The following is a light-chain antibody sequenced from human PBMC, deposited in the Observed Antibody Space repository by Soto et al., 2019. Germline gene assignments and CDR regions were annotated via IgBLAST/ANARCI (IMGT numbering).Light chain of an antibody. CDR3: QHYNSYPIT. Sequence: AIQMSQSPSSLSASLGDRVTSXXRASQGIRNDLGWYQQKPGKAPKLXIYAASSLQSGVPSRFSGSGAGTDFTLTISSLQPEDFATYYCQHYNSYPITFGQGTRLEIK. CDR2: AAS. V-gene: IGKV1-6*01. J-gene: IGKJ5*01. CDR1: QGIRND.